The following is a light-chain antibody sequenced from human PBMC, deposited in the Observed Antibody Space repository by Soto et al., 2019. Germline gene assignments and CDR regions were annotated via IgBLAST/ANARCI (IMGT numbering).Light chain of an antibody. V-gene: IGLV2-8*01. CDR1: SSDVGGYNY. J-gene: IGLJ2*01. CDR2: DVN. CDR3: VSYAGSSQPA. Sequence: QSALTQPPSVSGSPGQSVAISCSGTSSDVGGYNYVSWYQQYPGRAPKLMIYDVNKRPSGVPDRFFGSKSGNTASLTVSGLQAEDEADYSCVSYAGSSQPAFGGGTKLTVL.